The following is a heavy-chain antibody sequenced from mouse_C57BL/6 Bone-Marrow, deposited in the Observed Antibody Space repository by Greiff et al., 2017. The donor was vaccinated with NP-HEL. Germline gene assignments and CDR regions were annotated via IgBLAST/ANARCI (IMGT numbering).Heavy chain of an antibody. D-gene: IGHD3-1*01. CDR1: GYAFTNYL. J-gene: IGHJ4*01. CDR3: ARSGGFHYYAMDY. CDR2: INPGSGGT. V-gene: IGHV1-54*01. Sequence: ESGAELVRPGTSVKVSCKASGYAFTNYLIEWVKQRPGQGLEWIGVINPGSGGTNYNEKFKGKATLTADKSSSTAYMQLSSLTSEDSAVYFCARSGGFHYYAMDYWGQGTSVTVSS.